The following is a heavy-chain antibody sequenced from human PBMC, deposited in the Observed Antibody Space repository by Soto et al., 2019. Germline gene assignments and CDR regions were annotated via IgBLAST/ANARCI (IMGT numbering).Heavy chain of an antibody. CDR1: GGTFSSYT. D-gene: IGHD4-17*01. Sequence: QVQLVQSGAEVKKPGSSVKVSCKASGGTFSSYTISWVRQAPGQGLEWMGRIIPILGIANYAQKFQGRVTITADKSTSTAYMELSSPRSEDTAVYYCARGYDGDFVAEYFQHWGQGTLVTVSS. V-gene: IGHV1-69*02. J-gene: IGHJ1*01. CDR3: ARGYDGDFVAEYFQH. CDR2: IIPILGIA.